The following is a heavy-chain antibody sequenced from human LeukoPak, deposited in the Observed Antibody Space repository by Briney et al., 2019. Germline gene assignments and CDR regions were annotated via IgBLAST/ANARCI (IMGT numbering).Heavy chain of an antibody. D-gene: IGHD3-10*01. Sequence: GGSLRLSCAASGFTFDDYGLSWVRQVPGKGLEWVSGLNWKCASTGYADSVKVRFTSSRDNAKSSMYLQMKSLRAEDTALYHCARVYYGSGSLHYYYYYMDVWGKGTTVTISS. CDR2: LNWKCAST. V-gene: IGHV3-20*01. J-gene: IGHJ6*03. CDR1: GFTFDDYG. CDR3: ARVYYGSGSLHYYYYYMDV.